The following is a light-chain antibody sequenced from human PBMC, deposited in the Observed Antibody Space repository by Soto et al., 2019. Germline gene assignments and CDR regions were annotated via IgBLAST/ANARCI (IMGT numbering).Light chain of an antibody. CDR2: GVN. V-gene: IGLV1-40*01. Sequence: QSVLTQPPSVSGAPGQRVTMSCTGTSSNIGAGDDVNWYQQLPGAAPKLLIYGVNNRPSGVPDRFSGSKSAATSASLAITGLQAEDEADYYCQSHDIRLSGVVFGGGTKLTVL. J-gene: IGLJ2*01. CDR3: QSHDIRLSGVV. CDR1: SSNIGAGDD.